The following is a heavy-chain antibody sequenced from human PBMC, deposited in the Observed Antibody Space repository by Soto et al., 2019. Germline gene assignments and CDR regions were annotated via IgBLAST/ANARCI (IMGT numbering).Heavy chain of an antibody. CDR2: ISAYNGNT. J-gene: IGHJ3*02. Sequence: GASVKVSCKASGYTFTSYGISWVRQAPGQGLEWMGWISAYNGNTNYAQKLQGRVTMTTDTSTSTAYMELRSLRSDDTAVYYCARDQRSYGDYRDAFDIWGQGTMVTVSS. CDR1: GYTFTSYG. CDR3: ARDQRSYGDYRDAFDI. V-gene: IGHV1-18*01. D-gene: IGHD4-17*01.